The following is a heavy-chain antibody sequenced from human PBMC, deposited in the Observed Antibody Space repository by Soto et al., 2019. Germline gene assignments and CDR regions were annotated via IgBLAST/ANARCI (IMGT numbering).Heavy chain of an antibody. V-gene: IGHV1-18*01. D-gene: IGHD4-4*01. CDR2: ISAYNGNT. CDR1: GYTFTSYG. J-gene: IGHJ6*02. Sequence: ASVKVSCKASGYTFTSYGISWVRQAPGQGLEWMGWISAYNGNTNYAQKLQGRVTMTTDTSTSTAYMELRSLRSDDTAVYYCARDFPMSTVTTGDYYYYGMDVWGHGTTVTVSS. CDR3: ARDFPMSTVTTGDYYYYGMDV.